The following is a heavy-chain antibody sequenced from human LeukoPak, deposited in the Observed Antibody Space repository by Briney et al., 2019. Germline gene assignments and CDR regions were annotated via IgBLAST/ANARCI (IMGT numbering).Heavy chain of an antibody. CDR3: ARDWYTSGWYPSFDS. CDR2: ISYSGST. V-gene: IGHV4-59*01. CDR1: GGSISGYY. J-gene: IGHJ4*02. Sequence: KPSETLSLTCTVSGGSISGYYWSWIRQPPGKGLEWIGFISYSGSTSYHPSLKSRVTTSVDTSKNQFSLNLNSVTAADTAVYFCARDWYTSGWYPSFDSWGQGTLVTVSS. D-gene: IGHD6-19*01.